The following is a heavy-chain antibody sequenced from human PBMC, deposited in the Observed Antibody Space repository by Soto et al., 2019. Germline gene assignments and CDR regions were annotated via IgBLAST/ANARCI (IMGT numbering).Heavy chain of an antibody. J-gene: IGHJ6*02. D-gene: IGHD3-16*01. CDR2: IYPGDSDT. CDR3: ARQGSNGAYYYYGMDV. V-gene: IGHV5-51*01. Sequence: GESLKISCKGSGYRFSSYWIAWVRQMPGKGLEWMGIIYPGDSDTRYSPSFEGQVTISADKSNSTACLQWSSLKASDTAMYYCARQGSNGAYYYYGMDVWGQGTTVTVSS. CDR1: GYRFSSYW.